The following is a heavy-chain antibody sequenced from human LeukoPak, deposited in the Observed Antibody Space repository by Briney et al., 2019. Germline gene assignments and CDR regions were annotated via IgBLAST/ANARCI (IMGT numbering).Heavy chain of an antibody. CDR2: INHSGST. CDR3: ARQGRHCSGGSCYRGHNWFDP. D-gene: IGHD2-15*01. Sequence: PSETLSLTCAVYGGSFSGYYWSWIRQPSGKGLEWIGEINHSGSTNYNPSLKSRVTISVDTSKNQFSLKLSSVTAADTAVYYCARQGRHCSGGSCYRGHNWFDPWGQGTLVTVSS. V-gene: IGHV4-34*01. CDR1: GGSFSGYY. J-gene: IGHJ5*02.